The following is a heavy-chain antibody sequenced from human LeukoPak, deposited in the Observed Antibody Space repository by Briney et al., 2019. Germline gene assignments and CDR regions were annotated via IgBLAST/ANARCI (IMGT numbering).Heavy chain of an antibody. V-gene: IGHV3-13*01. CDR3: ARAPSHYDILTGHFDY. Sequence: PGGSLRLSYAASGFTVSSNYMSWVRQAAGEGLEWVSAIGTAGDTYYPGSVKGRFTISRENAKNSLYLQMNSLRAEDTAVYYCARAPSHYDILTGHFDYWGQGTLVTVSS. CDR2: IGTAGDT. CDR1: GFTVSSNY. J-gene: IGHJ4*02. D-gene: IGHD3-9*01.